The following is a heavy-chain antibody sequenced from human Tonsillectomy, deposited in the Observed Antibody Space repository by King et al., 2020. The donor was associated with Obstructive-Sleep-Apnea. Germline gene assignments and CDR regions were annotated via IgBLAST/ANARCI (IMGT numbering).Heavy chain of an antibody. CDR3: ARPILTGYLGHFDY. J-gene: IGHJ4*02. V-gene: IGHV3-23*04. CDR1: GFTFSSYA. Sequence: VQLVESGGGLVQPGGSLRLSCAASGFTFSSYAMSWGRQAPRKGLEWVSAISGSGSSTYYADSVKGRFTASRDNSKNTRYLQMNSLRAADTAVYYCARPILTGYLGHFDYWGQGNLVTVSS. CDR2: ISGSGSST. D-gene: IGHD3-9*01.